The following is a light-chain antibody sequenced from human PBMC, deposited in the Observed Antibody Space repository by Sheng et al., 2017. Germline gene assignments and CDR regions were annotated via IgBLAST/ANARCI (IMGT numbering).Light chain of an antibody. CDR1: SSNVGSNY. V-gene: IGLV1-47*02. Sequence: QSVLTQSPSASGTPGQRVTISCSGSSSNVGSNYVYWYQQLPGTAPKLLLXSDNQRPSGVPDRFSGSQSGTSASLAISGLRSEDEADYHCAVWDDSLNGPVFGGGTEADRP. J-gene: IGLJ2*01. CDR3: AVWDDSLNGPV. CDR2: SDN.